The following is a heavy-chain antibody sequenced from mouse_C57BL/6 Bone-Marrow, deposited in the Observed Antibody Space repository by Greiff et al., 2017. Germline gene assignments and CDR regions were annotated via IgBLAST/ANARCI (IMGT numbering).Heavy chain of an antibody. J-gene: IGHJ3*01. D-gene: IGHD1-1*01. V-gene: IGHV1-50*01. CDR3: ARNYSGSSYRFFAY. CDR2: IDPSDSYT. CDR1: GYTFTSYW. Sequence: QVQLQQPGAELVKPGASVKLSCKASGYTFTSYWMQWVKQRPGQGLEWIGEIDPSDSYTNYNQKFKGKATLTVDTSSSTAYMQLSSLTSEDSAVYYCARNYSGSSYRFFAYWGQGTLVTVSA.